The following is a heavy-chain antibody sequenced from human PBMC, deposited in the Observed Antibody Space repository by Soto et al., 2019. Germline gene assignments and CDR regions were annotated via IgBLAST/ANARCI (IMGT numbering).Heavy chain of an antibody. CDR1: GFTVTDIY. CDR2: IYNEFT. CDR3: VREPRYCSGGSCSIMGDAFDI. J-gene: IGHJ3*02. D-gene: IGHD2-15*01. Sequence: EVQLVESGGGLVQPGGSVRLSCVASGFTVTDIYMNWVRQAPGKGLEWVSVIYNEFTDYADSVRGRFSISTDSSKNALYLQMNSLRAEDSAVYYCVREPRYCSGGSCSIMGDAFDIWGQWTMVTVSS. V-gene: IGHV3-66*01.